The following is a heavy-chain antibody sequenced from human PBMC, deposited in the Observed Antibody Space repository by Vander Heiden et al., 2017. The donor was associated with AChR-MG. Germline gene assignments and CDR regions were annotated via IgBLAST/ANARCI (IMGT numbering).Heavy chain of an antibody. D-gene: IGHD3-9*01. CDR3: AADILTGYYSWYYYGMDV. CDR1: GFTFSSYA. V-gene: IGHV3-23*01. CDR2: ISGSGGST. J-gene: IGHJ6*02. Sequence: EVQLLESGGGMVQPGGSVRRSCGAPGFTFSSYAMIWVRQASGKGLEWVSAISGSGGSTYYAASVKGRFTISRDNSKNTLYLQMNSLRAEDTAVYYCAADILTGYYSWYYYGMDVWGQGTTVTVSS.